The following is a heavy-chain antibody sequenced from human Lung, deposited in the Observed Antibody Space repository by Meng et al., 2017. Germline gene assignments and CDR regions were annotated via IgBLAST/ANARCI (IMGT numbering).Heavy chain of an antibody. CDR1: DYTFTGYG. V-gene: IGHV1-18*01. CDR3: ARGTPGRSYCDY. Sequence: HVQLLQAGAQVKQPGASLKVSCKASDYTFTGYGVCWVRQAPGQGLEWMAWLGAHPGDTSFAPKFLGRVTVTADTATATAYMELRSLRSDDTADYYCARGTPGRSYCDYWGLGTLVTVSS. CDR2: LGAHPGDT. J-gene: IGHJ4*02. D-gene: IGHD3-10*01.